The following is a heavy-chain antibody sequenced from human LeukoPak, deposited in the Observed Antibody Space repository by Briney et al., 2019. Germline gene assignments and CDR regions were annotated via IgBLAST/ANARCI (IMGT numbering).Heavy chain of an antibody. J-gene: IGHJ4*02. CDR1: GFTFSDYW. CDR3: AKGGNMIVEHSDY. D-gene: IGHD3-22*01. V-gene: IGHV3-7*03. Sequence: GGSLRLSCSASGFTFSDYWMTWVRQAPGKGLEYLANIKQDGSEKYYAVSLKGRFTISRDNAKNSLYLQVDSLSAEDTAVYYCAKGGNMIVEHSDYWGQGTLVTVSS. CDR2: IKQDGSEK.